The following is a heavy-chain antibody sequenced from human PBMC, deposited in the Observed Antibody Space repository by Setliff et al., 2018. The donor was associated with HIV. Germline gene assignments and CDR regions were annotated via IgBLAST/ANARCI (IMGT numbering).Heavy chain of an antibody. J-gene: IGHJ4*02. D-gene: IGHD6-13*01. CDR2: IYHSGSS. CDR3: ARLAGQRTIAAADYFFDF. Sequence: LSLTCAVSGYSISSGYYWGWIRQPPGKGLEWIGSIYHSGSSYYSPSLKSRVTLFLDTSKNQFSLTLNSLTAADTAVYYCARLAGQRTIAAADYFFDFWGQGALVTVSS. V-gene: IGHV4-38-2*01. CDR1: GYSISSGYY.